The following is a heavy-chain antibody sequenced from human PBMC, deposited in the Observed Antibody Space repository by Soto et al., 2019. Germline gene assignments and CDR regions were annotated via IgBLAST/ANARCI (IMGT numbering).Heavy chain of an antibody. Sequence: GGSLRLSCAASGFTFSSYGMHWVRQAPGKGLEWVAVIWYDGSNKYYADSVKGRFTISRDNSKNTLYLQMNSLRAEDTAVYYCARGMRVYGSGSKGPSRNWFDPWGQGTLVTVSS. J-gene: IGHJ5*02. CDR2: IWYDGSNK. D-gene: IGHD3-10*01. V-gene: IGHV3-33*01. CDR3: ARGMRVYGSGSKGPSRNWFDP. CDR1: GFTFSSYG.